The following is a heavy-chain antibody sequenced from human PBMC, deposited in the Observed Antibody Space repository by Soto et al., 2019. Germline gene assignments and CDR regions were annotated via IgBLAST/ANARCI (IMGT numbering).Heavy chain of an antibody. D-gene: IGHD2-15*01. CDR3: ARREGYCSGGSCYSEDAFDI. J-gene: IGHJ3*02. V-gene: IGHV4-59*08. Sequence: SGTLSLTCTVSGGSISSYYWSWIRQPPGKGLEWIGYIYYSGSTNYNPSLKSRVTISVDTSKNQFSLKLSSVTAADTAVYYCARREGYCSGGSCYSEDAFDIWGQGTMVTVSS. CDR1: GGSISSYY. CDR2: IYYSGST.